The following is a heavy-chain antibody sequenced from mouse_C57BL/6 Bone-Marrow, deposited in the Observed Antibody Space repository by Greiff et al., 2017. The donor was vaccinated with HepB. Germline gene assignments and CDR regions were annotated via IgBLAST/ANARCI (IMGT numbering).Heavy chain of an antibody. CDR2: IDPSDSET. D-gene: IGHD2-5*01. V-gene: IGHV1-52*01. CDR1: GYTFTSYW. Sequence: QVQLKQPGAELVRPGSSVKLSCKASGYTFTSYWMHWVKQRPIQGLEWIGNIDPSDSETHYNQKFKDKATLTVDKSSSTADMQRSSLTSEDSAVYDSERGGSNYCFAYWGQGTLVTVSA. J-gene: IGHJ3*01. CDR3: ERGGSNYCFAY.